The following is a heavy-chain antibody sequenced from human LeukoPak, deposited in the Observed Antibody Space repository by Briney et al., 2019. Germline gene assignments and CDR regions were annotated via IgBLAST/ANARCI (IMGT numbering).Heavy chain of an antibody. CDR2: ISSKSRYI. CDR1: GFSLGTTS. CDR3: ARCSGGSTYKSDDY. Sequence: GGSLSHSRVIVGFSLGTTSTNSARQAPGKGLEWVSSISSKSRYIYYADSVKGRFTISRGNAKNSLSLQMTSLRAEDRAVYYFARCSGGSTYKSDDYWGQGTLVTVSS. J-gene: IGHJ4*02. D-gene: IGHD2-15*01. V-gene: IGHV3-21*01.